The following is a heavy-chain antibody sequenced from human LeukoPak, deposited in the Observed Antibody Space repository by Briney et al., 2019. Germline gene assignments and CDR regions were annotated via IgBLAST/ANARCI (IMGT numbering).Heavy chain of an antibody. CDR2: ISAHSGNT. J-gene: IGHJ4*02. V-gene: IGHV1-18*04. CDR1: GYTFTSYG. D-gene: IGHD2-15*01. Sequence: ASVKVSCKASGYTFTSYGISWVRQAPGQGLEWMGWISAHSGNTNYAQKLQGRVTMTTDTSTSTAYMELRSLRSDDTAVYYCARDYQILGYCSGGSCFPADYWGQGTLVTVSS. CDR3: ARDYQILGYCSGGSCFPADY.